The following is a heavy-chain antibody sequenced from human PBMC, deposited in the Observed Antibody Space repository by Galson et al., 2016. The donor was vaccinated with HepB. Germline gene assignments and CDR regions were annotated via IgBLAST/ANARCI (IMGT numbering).Heavy chain of an antibody. Sequence: SLRLSCAASGFTFSSYAMNWVRQAPGKGLEWVAGTSYNGNNKYYIDSVKGRFTISRDDSKNTVYLQMNGLRGDATAVYYCARVVAVGGNPPFAFDYWGQGTLVTASS. CDR1: GFTFSSYA. D-gene: IGHD1-26*01. J-gene: IGHJ4*02. V-gene: IGHV3-30*04. CDR3: ARVVAVGGNPPFAFDY. CDR2: TSYNGNNK.